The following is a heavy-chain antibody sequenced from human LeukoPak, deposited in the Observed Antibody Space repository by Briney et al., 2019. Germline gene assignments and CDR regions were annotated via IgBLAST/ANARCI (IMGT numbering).Heavy chain of an antibody. V-gene: IGHV3-30*03. Sequence: GGSLRLSCAASGFTFSSFGMHWVRQAPGKGLEWVAVISYDGSNKYYADSVKGRFTISRDNSKNTLYLQMNSLRAEDTAVYYCASSWAYFDSWGQGTLVTVSS. D-gene: IGHD6-13*01. CDR3: ASSWAYFDS. J-gene: IGHJ4*02. CDR2: ISYDGSNK. CDR1: GFTFSSFG.